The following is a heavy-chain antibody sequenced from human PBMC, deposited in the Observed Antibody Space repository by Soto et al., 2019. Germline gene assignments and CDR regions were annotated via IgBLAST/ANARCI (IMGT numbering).Heavy chain of an antibody. J-gene: IGHJ4*02. CDR2: ISAYNGNT. CDR3: ARAGHYYDSSGYAN. V-gene: IGHV1-18*01. D-gene: IGHD3-22*01. CDR1: GYTFATSG. Sequence: QVKLVQSGTEVKKPGASMKVSCKASGYTFATSGISWVRQAPGQGLEWMGWISAYNGNTNYEQKLQDRVTSTTDTSTSTAYLELRSLRSDDTAVYYCARAGHYYDSSGYANWGQGTLVTVSS.